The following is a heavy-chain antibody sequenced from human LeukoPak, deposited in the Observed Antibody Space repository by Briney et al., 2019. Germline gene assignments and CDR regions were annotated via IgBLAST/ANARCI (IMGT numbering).Heavy chain of an antibody. V-gene: IGHV4-34*01. CDR3: ARVPLLHNAFDI. Sequence: PSETLSLTCGVFGGSFSGYYWSWIRQPPGEGLEWIGEINHSGTTNYNPSLKSRVTISVETSKNQFSPRLSSVTAADTAVYYCARVPLLHNAFDIWGQGTMVTVSS. CDR1: GGSFSGYY. J-gene: IGHJ3*02. D-gene: IGHD3-22*01. CDR2: INHSGTT.